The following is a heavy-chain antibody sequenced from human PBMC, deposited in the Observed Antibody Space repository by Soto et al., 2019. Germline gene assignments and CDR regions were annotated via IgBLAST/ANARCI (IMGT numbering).Heavy chain of an antibody. CDR1: GYSVTNDNW. J-gene: IGHJ4*02. Sequence: QVQLQESGPGLVKPSGTLSLTCSVSGYSVTNDNWWSWLRQPPGRGLEWIAEIYHGGNTNYRPSLRCRVTISMDKSNSRFSLKLVSVTAADTAVYFCASGGGGSNFWGQGILVTVSS. CDR3: ASGGGGSNF. D-gene: IGHD3-16*01. CDR2: IYHGGNT. V-gene: IGHV4-4*02.